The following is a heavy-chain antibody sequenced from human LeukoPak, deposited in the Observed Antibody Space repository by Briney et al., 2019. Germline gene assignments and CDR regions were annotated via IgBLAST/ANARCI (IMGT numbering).Heavy chain of an antibody. J-gene: IGHJ5*02. V-gene: IGHV4-61*02. D-gene: IGHD4-17*01. CDR3: ARIGDYVWWFDP. Sequence: PSQTPSLTCTVSGGSISSGSYYWSWIRQPAGKGLEWIGRIYTSGSTNYNPSLKSRVTISVDTSKNQFSLKLSSVTAADTAVYYCARIGDYVWWFDPWGQGTLVTVSS. CDR2: IYTSGST. CDR1: GGSISSGSYY.